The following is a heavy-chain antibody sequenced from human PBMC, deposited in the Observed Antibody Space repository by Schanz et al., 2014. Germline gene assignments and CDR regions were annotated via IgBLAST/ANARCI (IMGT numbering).Heavy chain of an antibody. J-gene: IGHJ3*02. CDR1: GFNSDDYA. V-gene: IGHV3-74*02. CDR2: INSVGSNT. Sequence: EMQLLESGGGLVQPGGSLRLSCTASGFNSDDYAMHWVRQAPGKGLVWVARINSVGSNTDYADSVTGRFTISRDNAKNTLYLQMNTLRAEDTAVYYCARKMKLGVYGDKGHDSLDIWGQGTMVTVSS. D-gene: IGHD4-17*01. CDR3: ARKMKLGVYGDKGHDSLDI.